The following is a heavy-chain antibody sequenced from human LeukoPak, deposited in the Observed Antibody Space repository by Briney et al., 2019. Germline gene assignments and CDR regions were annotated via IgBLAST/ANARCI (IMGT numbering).Heavy chain of an antibody. Sequence: GASVKVSFKASGYTFNRYGISWVRQAPGQGLEWMGWISAYNGNTNYAQKLQGRVTMTTDTSTSTAYMELRSLRSDDTAVYYCARVPNSLSAAGNSDYWGQGILSPSPQ. CDR1: GYTFNRYG. V-gene: IGHV1-18*01. D-gene: IGHD6-13*01. J-gene: IGHJ4*02. CDR3: ARVPNSLSAAGNSDY. CDR2: ISAYNGNT.